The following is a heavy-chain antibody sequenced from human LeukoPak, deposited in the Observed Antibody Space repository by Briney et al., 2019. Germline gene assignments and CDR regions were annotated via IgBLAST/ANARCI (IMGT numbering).Heavy chain of an antibody. CDR2: ISGSGGST. J-gene: IGHJ5*02. Sequence: GGSLRLSCAASGFTFSSYAMSWVRQAPGKGLEWVSAISGSGGSTYYADSVKGRFTISRDNSKNTVYLQMNSLRAEDTAVYYCAKDYYGSGSYPNWFDPWGQGTLVTVSS. V-gene: IGHV3-23*01. CDR3: AKDYYGSGSYPNWFDP. CDR1: GFTFSSYA. D-gene: IGHD3-10*01.